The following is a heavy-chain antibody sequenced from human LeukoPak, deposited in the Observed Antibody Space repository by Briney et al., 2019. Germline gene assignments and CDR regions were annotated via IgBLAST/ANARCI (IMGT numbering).Heavy chain of an antibody. CDR3: ARGNPLSIVGYDRHFDY. D-gene: IGHD1-26*01. CDR1: GGTFSSYT. CDR2: IIPILGIA. J-gene: IGHJ4*02. Sequence: SVKVSCKASGGTFSSYTISWVRQAPGQGLEWMGRIIPILGIANYAQKFQGRVTITADKSTSTAYTELSSLRSEDTAVYYCARGNPLSIVGYDRHFDYWGQGTLVTVSS. V-gene: IGHV1-69*02.